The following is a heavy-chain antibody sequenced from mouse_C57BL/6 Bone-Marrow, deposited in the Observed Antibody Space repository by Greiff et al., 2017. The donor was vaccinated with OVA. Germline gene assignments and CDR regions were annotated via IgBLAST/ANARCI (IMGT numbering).Heavy chain of an antibody. V-gene: IGHV1-81*01. J-gene: IGHJ3*01. CDR3: AREDYYGSSYRFAY. CDR2: IYPRSGNT. CDR1: GYTFTSYG. Sequence: QVQLKQSGAELARPGASVKLSCKASGYTFTSYGISWVKQRTGQGLEWIGEIYPRSGNTYYNEKFKGKATLTADKSSSTAYMELRSLTSEDSAVYFCAREDYYGSSYRFAYWGQGTLVTVSA. D-gene: IGHD1-1*01.